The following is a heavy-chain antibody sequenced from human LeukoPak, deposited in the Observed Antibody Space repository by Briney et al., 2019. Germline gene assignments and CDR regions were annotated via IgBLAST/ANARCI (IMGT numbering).Heavy chain of an antibody. CDR2: IYTSGST. Sequence: SETLSLTCTVSGGSISSGSYYWSWIRQPAGKGLEWIGRIYTSGSTNYNPSLKSRVTISLDTSKNQFSLKLNSVTAADTAVYYCARDFDSSALSPWGQGTLVTVSS. D-gene: IGHD3-22*01. CDR1: GGSISSGSYY. CDR3: ARDFDSSALSP. J-gene: IGHJ5*02. V-gene: IGHV4-61*02.